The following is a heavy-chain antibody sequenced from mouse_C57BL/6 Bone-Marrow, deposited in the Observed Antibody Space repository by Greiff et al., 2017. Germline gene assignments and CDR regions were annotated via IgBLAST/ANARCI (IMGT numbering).Heavy chain of an antibody. V-gene: IGHV1-19*01. CDR2: INPYNGGT. D-gene: IGHD1-1*01. CDR3: AGWGLYYYGSSYFDY. J-gene: IGHJ2*01. Sequence: VQLQQSGPVLVKPGASVKMSCKASGYTFTDYYMNWVKQSHGKSLEWIGVINPYNGGTSYNQKFKGKATLTVDKSSSTAYMELNSLTSEDSAVYYCAGWGLYYYGSSYFDYWGQGTTLTVSS. CDR1: GYTFTDYY.